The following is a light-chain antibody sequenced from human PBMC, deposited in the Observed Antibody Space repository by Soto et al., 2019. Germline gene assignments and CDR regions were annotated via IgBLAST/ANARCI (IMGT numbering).Light chain of an antibody. CDR1: QSVLYSSNNKNY. J-gene: IGKJ2*01. CDR2: WAS. Sequence: DIVMTQSPDSLAVSLGERATINCKSSQSVLYSSNNKNYLAWYQQKPGQPPKLLIYWASTRESGVLDRFSGSGSGTDFTLTISSLQAEDVAVYYCQQYYSTLYTFGQGTKLEIK. CDR3: QQYYSTLYT. V-gene: IGKV4-1*01.